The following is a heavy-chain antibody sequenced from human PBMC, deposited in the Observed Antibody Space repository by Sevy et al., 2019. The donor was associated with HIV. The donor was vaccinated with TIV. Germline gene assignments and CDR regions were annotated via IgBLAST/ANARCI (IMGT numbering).Heavy chain of an antibody. CDR2: ISYDGNNK. Sequence: GGSLRLSCTASGFTFSNYAMYWVRQAPGKGLEWVAVISYDGNNKDYADSVKGRFTISRDNSKNTLYLQMNSLRADDTAVYDCASHYYDSTGYYYPLDYWGQGTLVTVSS. D-gene: IGHD3-22*01. CDR3: ASHYYDSTGYYYPLDY. J-gene: IGHJ4*02. V-gene: IGHV3-30*04. CDR1: GFTFSNYA.